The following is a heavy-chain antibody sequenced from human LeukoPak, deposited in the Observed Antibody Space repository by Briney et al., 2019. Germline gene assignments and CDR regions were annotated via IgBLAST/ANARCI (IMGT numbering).Heavy chain of an antibody. J-gene: IGHJ4*02. D-gene: IGHD5-18*01. Sequence: GSSVKVSCKASGGTFSSYAISWVRQAPGQELEWMGRIIPIFGTANYAQKFQGRVTITADKSTSTAYMELSSLRSEDTAVYYCARGGYSYGRGVAYFDYWGQGTLVTVSS. CDR1: GGTFSSYA. CDR3: ARGGYSYGRGVAYFDY. CDR2: IIPIFGTA. V-gene: IGHV1-69*06.